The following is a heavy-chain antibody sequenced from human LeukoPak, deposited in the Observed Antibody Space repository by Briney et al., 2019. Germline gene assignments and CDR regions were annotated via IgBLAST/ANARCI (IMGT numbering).Heavy chain of an antibody. D-gene: IGHD2-2*01. J-gene: IGHJ3*02. V-gene: IGHV1-2*02. CDR2: INPNSGGT. CDR3: ARDGGYCSSTSCYLEAFDI. CDR1: GYTFTGYY. Sequence: ASVKVSCKASGYTFTGYYMHWVRQARGQGLEWMGWINPNSGGTNYAQKFQGRVTMTRDTSISTAYMELSRLRSDDTAVYYCARDGGYCSSTSCYLEAFDIWGQGTMVTVSS.